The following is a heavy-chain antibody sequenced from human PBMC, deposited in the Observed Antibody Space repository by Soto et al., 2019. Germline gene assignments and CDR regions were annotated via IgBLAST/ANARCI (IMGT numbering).Heavy chain of an antibody. CDR1: GCSISNYY. CDR3: VRGGGGYGNGMIDY. D-gene: IGHD5-18*01. CDR2: ISYIGTT. V-gene: IGHV4-59*01. J-gene: IGHJ4*02. Sequence: XETLSLTCTVAGCSISNYYWSWIRQSPGKGLEWIGYISYIGTTNYNPSLKSRVTISVDTSKNQFSLRLTSVTAADTAVYYCVRGGGGYGNGMIDYWGQGTPVTVSS.